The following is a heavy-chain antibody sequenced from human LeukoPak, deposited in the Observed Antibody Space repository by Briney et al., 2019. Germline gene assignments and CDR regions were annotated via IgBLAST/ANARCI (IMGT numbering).Heavy chain of an antibody. CDR2: IRYDGSNK. CDR3: AKMVYGSGSYLSAPDY. V-gene: IGHV3-30*02. J-gene: IGHJ4*02. Sequence: GGSLRLPCAASGFTFSSYGMHWVRQAPGKGLEWVAFIRYDGSNKYYADSVKGRFTISRDNSKNTLYLQMNSLRAEDTAVYYCAKMVYGSGSYLSAPDYWGQGTLVTVSS. CDR1: GFTFSSYG. D-gene: IGHD3-10*01.